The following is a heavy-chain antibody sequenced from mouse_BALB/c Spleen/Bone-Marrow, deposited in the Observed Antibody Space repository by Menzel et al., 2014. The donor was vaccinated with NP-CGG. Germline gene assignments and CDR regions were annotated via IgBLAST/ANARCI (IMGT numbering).Heavy chain of an antibody. CDR3: ARSDYRYDPFAY. V-gene: IGHV1-69*01. J-gene: IGHJ3*01. Sequence: QVQLQQSGAELVMPGASVKMSCKVSGHTFTDYWMHWVKQRPGQGLEWIGAIDTSDSYTSYNQKFKGKATMTVDESSSTAYMQLSSLTSEDSAVYYCARSDYRYDPFAYWGQGTLVTVSA. CDR1: GHTFTDYW. D-gene: IGHD2-14*01. CDR2: IDTSDSYT.